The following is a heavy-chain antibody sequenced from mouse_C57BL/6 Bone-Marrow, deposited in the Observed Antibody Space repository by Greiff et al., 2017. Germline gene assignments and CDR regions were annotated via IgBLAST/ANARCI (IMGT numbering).Heavy chain of an antibody. V-gene: IGHV10-3*01. J-gene: IGHJ3*01. CDR1: GFSFNTYA. CDR2: IRSKSSNYAT. CDR3: VREGFYYGSSYGFAY. Sequence: EVMLVESGGGLVQPKGSLKLSCAVSGFSFNTYAMHWVRQAPGKGLEWVARIRSKSSNYATYYADSVKDRFTNSRDDSQSMLYLQMNNLKTEHTAIYYCVREGFYYGSSYGFAYWGQGTLVTVSA. D-gene: IGHD1-1*01.